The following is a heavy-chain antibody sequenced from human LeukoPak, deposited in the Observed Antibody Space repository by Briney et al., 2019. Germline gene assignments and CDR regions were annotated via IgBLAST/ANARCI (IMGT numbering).Heavy chain of an antibody. CDR3: ARAKNYYDPFDY. CDR2: ISSSGSTI. J-gene: IGHJ4*02. V-gene: IGHV3-11*01. CDR1: GFTFSDYY. D-gene: IGHD3-22*01. Sequence: GGSLRLSCAVSGFTFSDYYMSWIRQVPGKGLEWVSYISSSGSTIYYADSVKGRFTISRDNAKNSLYLQMNSLRAEDTAVYYCARAKNYYDPFDYWGQGTLVTVSS.